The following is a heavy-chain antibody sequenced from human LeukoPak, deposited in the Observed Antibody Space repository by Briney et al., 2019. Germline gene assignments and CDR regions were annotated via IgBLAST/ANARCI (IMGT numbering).Heavy chain of an antibody. CDR1: GGSISSHY. CDR3: ARDKVAVDGPRFDP. D-gene: IGHD6-19*01. V-gene: IGHV4-59*11. Sequence: SETLSLTCLVSGGSISSHYWSWIRRPPGKGLEWIGYISYSGSTNYNPSLKSRVTMSVDTSKNHFSLKLTSVTAADTAVYYCARDKVAVDGPRFDPWGQGTLVTVSS. CDR2: ISYSGST. J-gene: IGHJ5*02.